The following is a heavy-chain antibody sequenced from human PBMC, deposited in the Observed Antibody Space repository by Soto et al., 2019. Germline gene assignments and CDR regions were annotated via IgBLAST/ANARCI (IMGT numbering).Heavy chain of an antibody. Sequence: GGSLRLSCAASGFTFSSYAMSWVRQAPGKGLEWVSAISGSGGSTYYADSVKGRFTISRDNSKNTLYLQMNSLRAEDTAVYYCAKDRLTYYYDSSGYYYFDYWGQGTLVTVSS. CDR3: AKDRLTYYYDSSGYYYFDY. V-gene: IGHV3-23*01. CDR2: ISGSGGST. J-gene: IGHJ4*02. D-gene: IGHD3-22*01. CDR1: GFTFSSYA.